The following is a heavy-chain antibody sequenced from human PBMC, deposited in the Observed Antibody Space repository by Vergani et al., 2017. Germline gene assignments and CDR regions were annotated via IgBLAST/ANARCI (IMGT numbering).Heavy chain of an antibody. CDR1: GFTFSSYS. CDR3: AGLLLAGTAMVRSDY. Sequence: EVQLVESGGGLVKPGGSLRPSCAASGFTFSSYSMNWVRQAPGKGLEWVSSISCSSSYIYYADSVKGRFTISRDNAKNSLYLQMNSLRAEDTAVYYCAGLLLAGTAMVRSDYWGQGTVVTVSS. V-gene: IGHV3-21*01. CDR2: ISCSSSYI. J-gene: IGHJ4*02. D-gene: IGHD5-18*01.